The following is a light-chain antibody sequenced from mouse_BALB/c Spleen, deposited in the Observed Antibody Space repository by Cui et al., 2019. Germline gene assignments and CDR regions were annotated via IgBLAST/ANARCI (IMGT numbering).Light chain of an antibody. CDR3: QNDHSYPFT. CDR1: QSLLNSGNQKNY. CDR2: GAS. Sequence: QSSLSVSAGEKATMSCKSSQSLLNSGNQKNYLAWYQQKPGQPHKLLIYGASTRESGVPDRFTGSGSGTDFTLTISSVQAEDLAVYYCQNDHSYPFTFGSGTKLEIK. J-gene: IGKJ4*01. V-gene: IGKV8-28*01.